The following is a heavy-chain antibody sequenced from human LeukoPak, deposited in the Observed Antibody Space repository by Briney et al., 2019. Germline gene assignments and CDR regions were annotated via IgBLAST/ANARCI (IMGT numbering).Heavy chain of an antibody. D-gene: IGHD3-22*01. CDR3: ARVEDSSGSYAFDI. V-gene: IGHV1-69*05. J-gene: IGHJ3*02. Sequence: SVKVSCKASGGTFSSYAISWVRQAPGQGLEWMGRVIPIFGTANYAQKFQGRVMITTDESTSTAYMELSSLRSEDTAVYYCARVEDSSGSYAFDIWGQGTMVTVSS. CDR1: GGTFSSYA. CDR2: VIPIFGTA.